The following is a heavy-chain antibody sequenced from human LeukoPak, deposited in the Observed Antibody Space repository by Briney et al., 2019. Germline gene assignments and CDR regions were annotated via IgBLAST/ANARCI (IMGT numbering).Heavy chain of an antibody. V-gene: IGHV3-23*01. Sequence: PGGSLRLSCAASGFTFSNYAMSWVRQAPGKGLEWVSAITGSGGGTYYADSVRGRFTISRDNSRNTLYLHMSSLRADDTAAYYCAKAQFLGDRSASTCRGYWGQGTLVTVSS. CDR1: GFTFSNYA. CDR2: ITGSGGGT. CDR3: AKAQFLGDRSASTCRGY. J-gene: IGHJ4*02. D-gene: IGHD2-15*01.